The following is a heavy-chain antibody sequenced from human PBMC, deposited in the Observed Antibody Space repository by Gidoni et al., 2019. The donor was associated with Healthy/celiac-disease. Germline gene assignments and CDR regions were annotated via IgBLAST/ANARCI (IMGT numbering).Heavy chain of an antibody. D-gene: IGHD6-13*01. V-gene: IGHV1-69*01. CDR1: GGTFSSYA. CDR3: ARGPARDSSPRYYYYYYYMDV. J-gene: IGHJ6*03. CDR2: IIPIFGTA. Sequence: QVQLVQSGAEVKKPGSSVKVSCKASGGTFSSYAISWVRQAPGQGLEWMGGIIPIFGTANYAQKFQGRVTITADESTSTAYMELSSLRSEDTAVYYCARGPARDSSPRYYYYYYYMDVWGKGTTVTVSS.